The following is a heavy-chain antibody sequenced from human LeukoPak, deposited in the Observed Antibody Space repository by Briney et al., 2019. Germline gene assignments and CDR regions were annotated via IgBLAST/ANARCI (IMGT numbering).Heavy chain of an antibody. V-gene: IGHV1-2*02. D-gene: IGHD2-2*01. CDR1: GYTFTGYY. CDR2: INPNSGGT. Sequence: ASVKVSCKASGYTFTGYYMHWVRQAPGQGLEWMGWINPNSGGTNYAQKFQGRVTMTRDTSISTAYMELSRLRSDDTAVYYCARDLSYLDDAFDIWGQGTMVTVSS. J-gene: IGHJ3*02. CDR3: ARDLSYLDDAFDI.